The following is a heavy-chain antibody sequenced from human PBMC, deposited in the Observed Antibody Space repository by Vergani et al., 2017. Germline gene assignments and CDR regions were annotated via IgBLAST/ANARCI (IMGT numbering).Heavy chain of an antibody. CDR1: GGTFSNYA. CDR2: IVPMFDIA. Sequence: QVQLVQSGAEVKKPGSSVKVSCKASGGTFSNYAISWVRQAPRQGLEWLGKIVPMFDIAKYAQNFQGKITITADKSTSTAYMEVSSLRSEDTAMYYCARDSDWFDRWGQGTLVTVSS. J-gene: IGHJ5*02. V-gene: IGHV1-69*04. CDR3: ARDSDWFDR.